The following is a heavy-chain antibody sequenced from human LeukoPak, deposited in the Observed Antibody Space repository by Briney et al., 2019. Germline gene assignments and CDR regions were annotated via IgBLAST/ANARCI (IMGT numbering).Heavy chain of an antibody. CDR2: IWYDGSEK. D-gene: IGHD1-14*01. CDR1: GFSFRSHG. J-gene: IGHJ4*02. Sequence: PGGSLRLSCSASGFSFRSHGMYWVRQAPGKGLEWLAVIWYDGSEKYYADSVRGRFTISRDNSMNTLYLQMNSLRAEDTAMYYCARRNDGGRRFDSWGQGTQVTVSS. V-gene: IGHV3-33*01. CDR3: ARRNDGGRRFDS.